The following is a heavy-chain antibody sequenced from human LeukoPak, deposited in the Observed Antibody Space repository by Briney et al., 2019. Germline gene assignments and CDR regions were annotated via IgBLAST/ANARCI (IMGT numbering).Heavy chain of an antibody. CDR2: TYYGGST. CDR1: GVSISSGDYY. V-gene: IGHV4-30-4*01. CDR3: ARPYYYDSRIDP. Sequence: SETLSLTCTVSGVSISSGDYYWSWIRQPPGEGLEWIGYTYYGGSTYYNPSLKSRVTISVDTSKNQFSLKLSSVTAADTAVYYCARPYYYDSRIDPWGQGTRVTVSS. J-gene: IGHJ5*02. D-gene: IGHD3-22*01.